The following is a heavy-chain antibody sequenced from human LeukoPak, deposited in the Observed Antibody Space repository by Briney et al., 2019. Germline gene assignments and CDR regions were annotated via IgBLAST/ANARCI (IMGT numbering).Heavy chain of an antibody. Sequence: GASVKVSCTASGYTFTSYGISWVRQAPGQGLEWMGWISAYNGNTNYAQKLQGRVTMTTDTSTSTAYMELRSLRSDDTAVYYCARDSPWSEAEQWLVRFDYWGQGTLVTVSS. D-gene: IGHD6-19*01. CDR2: ISAYNGNT. CDR1: GYTFTSYG. CDR3: ARDSPWSEAEQWLVRFDY. V-gene: IGHV1-18*04. J-gene: IGHJ4*02.